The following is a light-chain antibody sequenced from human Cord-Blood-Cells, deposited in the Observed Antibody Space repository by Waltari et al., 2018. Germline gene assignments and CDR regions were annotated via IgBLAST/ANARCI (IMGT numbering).Light chain of an antibody. CDR1: SRDVGGYHY. CDR2: DVS. J-gene: IGLJ3*02. CDR3: CSYAGSYTWV. Sequence: QSALTQPRPVSGSPGPSVTIPCPGTSRDVGGYHYVSWYQQHPGKPPKLMIYDVSNRPSGVPDRFSGSKSGNTSSLTISGLQAEDEADYYCCSYAGSYTWVFGGGTKLTVL. V-gene: IGLV2-11*01.